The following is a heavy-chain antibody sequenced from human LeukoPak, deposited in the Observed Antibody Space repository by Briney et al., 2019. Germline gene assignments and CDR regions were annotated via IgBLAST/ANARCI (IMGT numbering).Heavy chain of an antibody. V-gene: IGHV1-2*02. J-gene: IGHJ4*02. CDR1: GGTFSSYA. CDR3: ARKFDY. CDR2: INPNSGGT. Sequence: AASVKVSCKASGGTFSSYAISWVRQAPGQGLEWMGWINPNSGGTNYAQKFQGRVTMTRDTSISTAYMELSRLRSDDTAVYYCARKFDYWGQGTLVTVSS.